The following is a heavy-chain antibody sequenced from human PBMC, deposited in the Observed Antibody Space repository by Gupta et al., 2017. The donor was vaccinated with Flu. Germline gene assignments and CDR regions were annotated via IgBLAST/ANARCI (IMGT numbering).Heavy chain of an antibody. CDR1: GVSLDDYA. CDR2: ISWNSDNL. J-gene: IGHJ2*01. D-gene: IGHD1-26*01. Sequence: EVQLVESGGGWVKPGKSLRLSWAASGVSLDDYAMNWVRKTPGKGLDWVSGISWNSDNLGYADSVKGRFTISRDNAKNSLYLQMSGLRPEDTSFYYCVQGVGGTVDSFDVGGRGTLVTVSS. V-gene: IGHV3-9*01. CDR3: VQGVGGTVDSFDV.